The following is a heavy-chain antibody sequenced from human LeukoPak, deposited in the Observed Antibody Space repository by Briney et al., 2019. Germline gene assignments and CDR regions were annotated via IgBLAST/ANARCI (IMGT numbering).Heavy chain of an antibody. J-gene: IGHJ3*02. CDR2: IYYTGST. D-gene: IGHD3-22*01. Sequence: SETLSLTCAVSGASISGSGYYLGWIRQPPGKGLEWIGNIYYTGSTYYNASLQSRVTISIDMSKNQFSLRLSSVTAADTALYYCARANYYDNSGYSRGAFDIWGQGTMVTVSS. V-gene: IGHV4-39*07. CDR3: ARANYYDNSGYSRGAFDI. CDR1: GASISGSGYY.